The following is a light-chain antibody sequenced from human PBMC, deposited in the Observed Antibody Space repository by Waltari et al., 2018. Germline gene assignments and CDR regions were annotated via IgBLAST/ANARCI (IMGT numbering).Light chain of an antibody. CDR2: DVT. Sequence: QSALTQPAPGSGSPGQSITIYCTGSSSDIGYYYYFSWYQQHPGVAPKLIIYDVTHRPSGISNRFSGSKSGSAASLTISGLQAEDEADYYCSSYTNRILVFGGGTKLTVL. V-gene: IGLV2-14*03. CDR1: SSDIGYYYY. CDR3: SSYTNRILV. J-gene: IGLJ2*01.